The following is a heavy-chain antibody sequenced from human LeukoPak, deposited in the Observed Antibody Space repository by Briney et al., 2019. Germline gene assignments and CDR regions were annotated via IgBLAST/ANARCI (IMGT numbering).Heavy chain of an antibody. V-gene: IGHV3-21*01. D-gene: IGHD2-2*01. CDR1: GFTFSSYS. J-gene: IGHJ6*03. CDR3: ARDSKYCSSTSCYWGYYYMDV. Sequence: GGSLRLSCAASGFTFSSYSMNWVRQAPGKGLEWVSSISSSSSYIYYADSVKGRFTISRDNAKNSLYLQMNSLRAEDTAVYYCARDSKYCSSTSCYWGYYYMDVWGKGTTVTVSS. CDR2: ISSSSSYI.